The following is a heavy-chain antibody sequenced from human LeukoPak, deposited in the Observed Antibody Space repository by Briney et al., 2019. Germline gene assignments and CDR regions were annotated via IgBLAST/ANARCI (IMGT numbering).Heavy chain of an antibody. Sequence: SETLSLTCAVYGGSFSGYYWSWIRQPPGKGLEWIGEINHSGSTNYNPSLKSRVTISVDTAKNQFSLKLSSVTAADTAVYYCARRGYYYGSGSYYNGIRNLLIDYWGQGTLVTVSS. D-gene: IGHD3-10*01. CDR2: INHSGST. CDR3: ARRGYYYGSGSYYNGIRNLLIDY. V-gene: IGHV4-34*01. J-gene: IGHJ4*02. CDR1: GGSFSGYY.